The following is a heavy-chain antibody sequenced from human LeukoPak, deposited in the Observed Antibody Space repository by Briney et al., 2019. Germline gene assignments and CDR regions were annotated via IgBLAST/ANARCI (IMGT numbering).Heavy chain of an antibody. CDR1: GFTFSSYS. V-gene: IGHV3-48*04. CDR3: ARDRGDYGGDY. Sequence: GGSLRLSCAASGFTFSSYSMNWVRQAPGKGLEWVSYISSSSTIYYADSVKGRFTISGDNAKNSLCLQMNSLRAEDTAVYYCARDRGDYGGDYWGQGTLVTVSS. D-gene: IGHD4-17*01. J-gene: IGHJ4*02. CDR2: ISSSSTI.